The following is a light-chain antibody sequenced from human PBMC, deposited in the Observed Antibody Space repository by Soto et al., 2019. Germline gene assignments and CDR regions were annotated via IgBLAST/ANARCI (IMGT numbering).Light chain of an antibody. CDR2: ASS. V-gene: IGKV1-39*01. CDR3: QQSYRAPLT. Sequence: DIQMTQSPSSLSASVGDRVTITCRASQSISSYLNWYQQRPGNAPKVLIYASSSLQSGVPSRFSGCGSGTDFTLTISSLQPEDFATYYCQQSYRAPLTFGGGTKVEIK. CDR1: QSISSY. J-gene: IGKJ4*01.